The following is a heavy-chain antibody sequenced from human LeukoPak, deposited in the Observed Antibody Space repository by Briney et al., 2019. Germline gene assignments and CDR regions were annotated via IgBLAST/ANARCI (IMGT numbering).Heavy chain of an antibody. J-gene: IGHJ6*03. CDR2: IYYTGST. D-gene: IGHD3-10*01. CDR1: GGSISSYY. Sequence: KPSETLSLTCTISGGSISSYYGSWIRQPPGKGQEWIGYIYYTGSTNYNPSLKSRVTISVDTSKNQFSLKLSSVTAADTAVYYCARPGMVRGRGNYMDVWGKGTTVTISS. CDR3: ARPGMVRGRGNYMDV. V-gene: IGHV4-59*12.